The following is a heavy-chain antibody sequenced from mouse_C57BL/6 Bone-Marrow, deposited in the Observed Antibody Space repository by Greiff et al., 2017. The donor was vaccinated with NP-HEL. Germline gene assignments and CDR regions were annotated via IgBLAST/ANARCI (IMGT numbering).Heavy chain of an antibody. CDR1: GYTFTSYW. J-gene: IGHJ4*01. CDR3: ARGGDRVDY. V-gene: IGHV1-69*01. D-gene: IGHD3-3*01. Sequence: QVQLQQPGAELVMPGASVKLSCKASGYTFTSYWMHWVKQRPGQGLEWIGEIDPSDSYTNYNQKFKGQSTLTVDKSSSTAYMQLSSLTTEDSAVYYGARGGDRVDYWGQGTSVTVSS. CDR2: IDPSDSYT.